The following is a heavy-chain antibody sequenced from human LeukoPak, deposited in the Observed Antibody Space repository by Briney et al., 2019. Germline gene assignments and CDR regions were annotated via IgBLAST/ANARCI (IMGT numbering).Heavy chain of an antibody. CDR2: ISYDGSNK. CDR1: GFTFSSYA. J-gene: IGHJ4*02. V-gene: IGHV3-30*04. D-gene: IGHD6-13*01. CDR3: AREFGRQQLGPFDY. Sequence: PGRSLRLSCAASGFTFSSYAMHWVRQAPGKGLEWVAVISYDGSNKYYADSVKGRFTISRDNSKNTLYLQMNSLRAEDTAVYYCAREFGRQQLGPFDYRGQGTLVTVSS.